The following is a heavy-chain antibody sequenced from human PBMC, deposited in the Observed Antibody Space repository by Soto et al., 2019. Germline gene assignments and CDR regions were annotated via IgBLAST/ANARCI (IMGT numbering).Heavy chain of an antibody. D-gene: IGHD5-12*01. Sequence: QVQLVQSGPEVKRPGSSVKVSCKASGGTFNSYSFSWVRQAPGQGLEWMGGIIPIYGSAHYAQNFQGRFTITADESTSPVAMDLSSLRSDDTAIYYCATIRDGYNVHFFYGMDVWGQGTTVTVSS. J-gene: IGHJ6*02. CDR2: IIPIYGSA. CDR1: GGTFNSYS. CDR3: ATIRDGYNVHFFYGMDV. V-gene: IGHV1-69*12.